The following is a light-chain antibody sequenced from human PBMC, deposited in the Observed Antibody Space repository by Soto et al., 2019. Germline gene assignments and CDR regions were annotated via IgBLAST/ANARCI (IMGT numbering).Light chain of an antibody. V-gene: IGKV3-15*01. Sequence: EIVLTQSPGTLSLSPGERASLPCRASQSVRSGYLAWFQQKPGQAPRLLIYAVSTRATGVSARLSGSGSGTEFTLTISSLQSEDFAVYYCQQYNKWPPITFGQGTR. CDR1: QSVRSGY. CDR2: AVS. CDR3: QQYNKWPPIT. J-gene: IGKJ5*01.